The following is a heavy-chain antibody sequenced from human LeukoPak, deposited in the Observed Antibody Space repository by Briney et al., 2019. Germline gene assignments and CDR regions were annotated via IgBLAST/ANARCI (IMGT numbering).Heavy chain of an antibody. CDR1: RLTFNNYG. CDR3: ARRSGSSWSSFDY. Sequence: GGSLRLSCAASRLTFNNYGMHWVRQAPGKGLEWVAVISEDGSTRYYADSVKGRLTISRDNFGNMLYLHLDSLRVEDTAIYYCARRSGSSWSSFDYWGQGALVTVSS. D-gene: IGHD6-13*01. CDR2: ISEDGSTR. V-gene: IGHV3-30-3*01. J-gene: IGHJ4*02.